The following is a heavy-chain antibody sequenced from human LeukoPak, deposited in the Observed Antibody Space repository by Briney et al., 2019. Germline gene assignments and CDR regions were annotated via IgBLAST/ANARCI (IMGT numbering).Heavy chain of an antibody. Sequence: GGSLRLSRAASGFTFSSYAMHWVRQAPGKGLEWVAVISYDGSNKYYADSVKGRFTISRDNSKNTLYLQMNSLRAEDTAVYYCARGRSGSLSAFDIWGQGTMVTVSS. D-gene: IGHD1-26*01. CDR1: GFTFSSYA. CDR3: ARGRSGSLSAFDI. V-gene: IGHV3-30-3*01. CDR2: ISYDGSNK. J-gene: IGHJ3*02.